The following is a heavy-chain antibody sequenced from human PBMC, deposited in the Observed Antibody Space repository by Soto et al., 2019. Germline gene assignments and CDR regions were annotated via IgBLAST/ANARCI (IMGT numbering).Heavy chain of an antibody. J-gene: IGHJ6*02. CDR2: MNPNSGNT. CDR3: ARGRRDDVWRTYGMDV. Sequence: QVQLVQSGAEVKKPGASVKVSCKASGYTFTSYDINWVRQATGQGLEWMGWMNPNSGNTGYAQKFQGRVTMTRNTSISTAYMELSSLRSEDTAVYYCARGRRDDVWRTYGMDVWGQGTTVTVSS. D-gene: IGHD3-3*01. CDR1: GYTFTSYD. V-gene: IGHV1-8*01.